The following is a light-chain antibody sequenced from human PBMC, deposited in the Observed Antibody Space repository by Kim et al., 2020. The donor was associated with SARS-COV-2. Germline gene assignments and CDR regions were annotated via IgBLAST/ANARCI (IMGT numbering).Light chain of an antibody. CDR2: EVS. V-gene: IGLV2-18*02. CDR1: SSNFGPYNR. J-gene: IGLJ3*02. Sequence: QSATISGTGTSSNFGPYNRVSWYQQPPGTAPKLMIYEVSNRPSGVPDRFSGSKSGNTAYLTISGLQTEDEADYYCSSYTSTSTWVFGGGTQLTVL. CDR3: SSYTSTSTWV.